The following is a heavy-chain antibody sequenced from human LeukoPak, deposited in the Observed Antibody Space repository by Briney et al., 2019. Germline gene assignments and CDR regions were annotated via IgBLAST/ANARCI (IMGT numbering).Heavy chain of an antibody. D-gene: IGHD1-7*01. V-gene: IGHV3-48*04. CDR1: GFTFSTYR. CDR2: ISETGTII. CDR3: ARVNYISSGWGAPFDH. J-gene: IGHJ4*02. Sequence: PGGSLRLSCAASGFTFSTYRMSWVRQTPGKGLEWLSDISETGTIIYYADSVKGRFAISRDNAKNSLYLQINSLRAEDTAVYYCARVNYISSGWGAPFDHWGQGTLVTVSS.